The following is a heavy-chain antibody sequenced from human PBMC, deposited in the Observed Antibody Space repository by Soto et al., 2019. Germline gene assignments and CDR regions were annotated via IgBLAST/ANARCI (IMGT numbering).Heavy chain of an antibody. D-gene: IGHD3-22*01. Sequence: SVKVSCKASGGTFSSYAISWVLQAPGQGLEWMGGIIPIFGTANYAQKFQGRVTITADESTSTAYMELSSLRSEDTAVYYCALNYYYDSSGYRPLSPWGQGTLVTVSS. CDR3: ALNYYYDSSGYRPLSP. CDR2: IIPIFGTA. V-gene: IGHV1-69*13. CDR1: GGTFSSYA. J-gene: IGHJ5*02.